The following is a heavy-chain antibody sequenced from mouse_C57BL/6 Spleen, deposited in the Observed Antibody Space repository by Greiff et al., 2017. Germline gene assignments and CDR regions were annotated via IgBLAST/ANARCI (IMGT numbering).Heavy chain of an antibody. CDR3: ASMDYDYPWFAY. D-gene: IGHD2-4*01. CDR1: GYTFTDYY. CDR2: IFPGSGST. J-gene: IGHJ3*01. Sequence: VKLMESGPELVKPGASVKISCKASGYTFTDYYINWVKQRPGQGLEWIGWIFPGSGSTYYNEKFKGKATLTVDKSSSTAYMLLSSLTSEDSAVYFCASMDYDYPWFAYWGQGTLVTVSA. V-gene: IGHV1-75*01.